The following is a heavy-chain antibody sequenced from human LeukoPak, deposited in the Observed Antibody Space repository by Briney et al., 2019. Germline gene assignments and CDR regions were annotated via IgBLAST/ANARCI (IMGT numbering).Heavy chain of an antibody. V-gene: IGHV3-23*01. J-gene: IGHJ3*02. CDR1: GFTFSSYA. CDR3: AKDRDYYDSSGPFDAFDI. D-gene: IGHD3-22*01. Sequence: PGGSLRLSCAASGFTFSSYAMSWVRQAPGKGLEWVSAISGSGGSTYYADSVKGRFTISRDNSKNTLYLQMNSLRAEDTAVYCCAKDRDYYDSSGPFDAFDIWGQGTMVTVSS. CDR2: ISGSGGST.